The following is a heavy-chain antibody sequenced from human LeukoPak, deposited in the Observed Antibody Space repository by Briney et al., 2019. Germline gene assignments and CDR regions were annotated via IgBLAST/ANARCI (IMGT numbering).Heavy chain of an antibody. CDR3: ARVSGYCSGGSCYDYYYYGMDV. Sequence: GGSLRLSCAASGFTFSDHYMDWVRQAPGKGLEWVGRAKNKGNSYTTDYAASVKGRFTISRDDSKNSLYLQMNSLTTEDTAVYYCARVSGYCSGGSCYDYYYYGMDVWGQGTTVTVSS. D-gene: IGHD2-15*01. CDR1: GFTFSDHY. J-gene: IGHJ6*02. V-gene: IGHV3-72*01. CDR2: AKNKGNSYTT.